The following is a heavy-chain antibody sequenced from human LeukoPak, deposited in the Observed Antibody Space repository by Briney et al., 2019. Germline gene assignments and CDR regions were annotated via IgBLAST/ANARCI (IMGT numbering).Heavy chain of an antibody. CDR2: IKQDGSER. Sequence: GGSLRLSCAASGFTFSSYWMTWVRQAPGKGLEWVATIKQDGSERYYVDSVKGRFSISRDNARTSLYLQMNSLRAEDTAVYYCAREYSSDWPTRFDYWGQGTLVTVSS. CDR1: GFTFSSYW. V-gene: IGHV3-7*01. D-gene: IGHD6-19*01. J-gene: IGHJ4*02. CDR3: AREYSSDWPTRFDY.